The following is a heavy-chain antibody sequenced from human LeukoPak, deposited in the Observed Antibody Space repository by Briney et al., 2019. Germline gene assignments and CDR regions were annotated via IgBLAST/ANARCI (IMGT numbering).Heavy chain of an antibody. J-gene: IGHJ4*02. CDR1: GFTFSSYA. CDR3: ARGVFDWLNY. Sequence: GGSLRLSCAASGFTFSSYAMHWVRQAPGKGLEWVAVISYDGSNKYYADSVKGRFTISRDNSKNTLYLQMNSLRAEDTAVYYCARGVFDWLNYWGQGTLVTVSS. CDR2: ISYDGSNK. V-gene: IGHV3-30*14. D-gene: IGHD3-9*01.